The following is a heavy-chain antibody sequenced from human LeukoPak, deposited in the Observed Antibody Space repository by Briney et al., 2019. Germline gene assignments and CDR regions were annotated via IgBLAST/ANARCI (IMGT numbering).Heavy chain of an antibody. Sequence: SETLSLTCAVYGGTFSGYYWTWLRQSPGKGLEWIGEINHSGSSNYNPSLKSRVTISVDTSGNQFSLKLSSVTAADTALYYCARAARLRDYGSESSHSPGYDFWGQGTLVTVSS. CDR1: GGTFSGYY. CDR3: ARAARLRDYGSESSHSPGYDF. D-gene: IGHD3-10*01. V-gene: IGHV4-34*01. J-gene: IGHJ4*02. CDR2: INHSGSS.